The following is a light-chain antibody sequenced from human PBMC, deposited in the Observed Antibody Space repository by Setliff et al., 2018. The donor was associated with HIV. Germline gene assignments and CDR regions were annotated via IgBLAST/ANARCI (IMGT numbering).Light chain of an antibody. CDR1: SSNVGKYDF. V-gene: IGLV2-14*01. CDR2: EVH. J-gene: IGLJ2*01. Sequence: QSVLTQPASVSGSPGQSITISCTGNSSNVGKYDFVSWYRQYPGKAPKLIIYEVHYRPSGVSNRFSGSKYGNTASLTISGLQAEDEADYYCSSYTSSSTLFGGGTK. CDR3: SSYTSSSTL.